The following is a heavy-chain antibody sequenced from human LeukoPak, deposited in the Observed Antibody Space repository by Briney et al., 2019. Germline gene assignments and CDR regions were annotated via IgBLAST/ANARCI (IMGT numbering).Heavy chain of an antibody. CDR2: ISGSGANT. Sequence: GGSLRLSCAASGFTFSSYGMSWVRQAPGKGLEWISTISGSGANTHYADSVKGRFTISRDNSKNTVYVQMNSLITEDTAVYYCTTVRGFVDSWPLGYWGQGTLVTVSS. J-gene: IGHJ4*02. V-gene: IGHV3-23*01. CDR3: TTVRGFVDSWPLGY. CDR1: GFTFSSYG. D-gene: IGHD6-13*01.